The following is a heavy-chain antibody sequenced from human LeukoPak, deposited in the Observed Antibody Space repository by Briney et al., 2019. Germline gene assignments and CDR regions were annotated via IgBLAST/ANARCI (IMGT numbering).Heavy chain of an antibody. CDR2: IKQDGSEK. CDR3: AKDISGGAYLDY. D-gene: IGHD3-10*01. J-gene: IGHJ4*02. Sequence: GGSLRLSCAASGFTFSSYWMSWVRQAPGKGLEWVANIKQDGSEKYYADSVKGRFTISRDNSKNSLYLQMNSLRTEDTALYYCAKDISGGAYLDYWGQGTLVTVSS. CDR1: GFTFSSYW. V-gene: IGHV3-7*03.